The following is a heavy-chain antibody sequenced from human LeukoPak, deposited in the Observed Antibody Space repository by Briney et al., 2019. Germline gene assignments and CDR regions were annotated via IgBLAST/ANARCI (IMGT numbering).Heavy chain of an antibody. J-gene: IGHJ2*01. V-gene: IGHV4-38-2*02. CDR2: IYHSGST. CDR1: GYSISSGYY. CDR3: ARDRSEQRYFDL. Sequence: SETLSLTCTVSGYSISSGYYWGWIRQPPGKGLEWIGSIYHSGSTYYNPSLKSRVTISVDTSKNQFSLKLSSVTAADTAVYYCARDRSEQRYFDLWGRGTLVTVSS.